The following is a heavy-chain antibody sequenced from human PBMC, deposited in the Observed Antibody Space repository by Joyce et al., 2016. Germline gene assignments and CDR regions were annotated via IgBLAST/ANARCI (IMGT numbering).Heavy chain of an antibody. D-gene: IGHD6-13*01. CDR1: GYTFSSHS. V-gene: IGHV1-18*04. Sequence: QVQLEQSGDQLKTPGASVTISCKASGYTFSSHSLTWVRQAPGEGLEGMGWISIYNGDTDCSRHRRDRLSLTRDTTTNTAFLELRNRTFDDTALYFCVRHANVWYHFDIWGQGSRVAVSS. CDR2: ISIYNGDT. CDR3: VRHANVWYHFDI. J-gene: IGHJ4*02.